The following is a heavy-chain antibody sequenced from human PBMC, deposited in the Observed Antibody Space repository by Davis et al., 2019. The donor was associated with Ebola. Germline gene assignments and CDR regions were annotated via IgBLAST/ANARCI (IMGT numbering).Heavy chain of an antibody. V-gene: IGHV3-48*04. CDR1: GFTFSSYS. D-gene: IGHD7-27*01. CDR3: ASLTGHDAFDI. Sequence: GESLKISCAASGFTFSSYSMNWVRQAPGKGLEWVSYISSSSSTIYYADSVKGRFTISRDNAKNSLYLQMNSLRAEDTAVYYCASLTGHDAFDIWGQGTMVTVSS. J-gene: IGHJ3*02. CDR2: ISSSSSTI.